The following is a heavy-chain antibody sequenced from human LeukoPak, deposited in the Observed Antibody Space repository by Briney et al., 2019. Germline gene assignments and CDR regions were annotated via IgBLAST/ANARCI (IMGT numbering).Heavy chain of an antibody. CDR2: IYSDDRT. V-gene: IGHV3-53*01. CDR3: TRDGDYYDTSGPDV. D-gene: IGHD3-22*01. J-gene: IGHJ6*04. CDR1: GFTVSGNY. Sequence: GGSLRLSCAASGFTVSGNYMSWVRQAPGKGLEWVSVIYSDDRTYYADSVKGRFTISRDNSKNTLYLQMNTLGAEDTAVYYCTRDGDYYDTSGPDVWGKGTTVTVSS.